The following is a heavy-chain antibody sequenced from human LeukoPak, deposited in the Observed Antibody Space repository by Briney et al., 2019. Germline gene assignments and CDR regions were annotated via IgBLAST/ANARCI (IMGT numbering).Heavy chain of an antibody. J-gene: IGHJ4*02. D-gene: IGHD2-15*01. CDR2: ISGSGGST. V-gene: IGHV3-23*01. Sequence: GGSLRLSCAASGFTFSSYAMSWVRQAPGKGLEWVSAISGSGGSTYYADSVKGRFTISRDNSKNTLYLQMNSLRAEDTAVYYCANGADIVVVVSQGELRYWGQGTLVTVSS. CDR1: GFTFSSYA. CDR3: ANGADIVVVVSQGELRY.